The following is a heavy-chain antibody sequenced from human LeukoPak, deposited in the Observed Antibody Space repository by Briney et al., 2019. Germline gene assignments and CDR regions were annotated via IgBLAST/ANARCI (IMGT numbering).Heavy chain of an antibody. CDR2: IYVSGNT. J-gene: IGHJ4*02. CDR1: SDSISSYC. V-gene: IGHV4-4*07. CDR3: ARGDYYDRSGAAFDY. D-gene: IGHD3-22*01. Sequence: SETLSLTCNVSSDSISSYCWSWIRQPAGKGLEWIGRIYVSGNTNYSPSLRSRVSMSLDTSKNQFYLKLTSVTAADTAVYYCARGDYYDRSGAAFDYWGQGTLVTVSS.